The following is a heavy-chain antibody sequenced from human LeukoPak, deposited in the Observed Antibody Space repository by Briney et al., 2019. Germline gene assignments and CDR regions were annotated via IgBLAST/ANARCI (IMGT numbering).Heavy chain of an antibody. Sequence: GGSLRLSCAASGFTFSSYSMNWVRQAPGKGLEWVSSISSGSTYMYYADSVKGRFTISRDNAQNSMYPQMNSLRAEDTAVYYCGRVGGRSKAAKGDAFDIRGQGTMVTVSS. D-gene: IGHD6-6*01. V-gene: IGHV3-21*01. CDR3: GRVGGRSKAAKGDAFDI. CDR1: GFTFSSYS. CDR2: ISSGSTYM. J-gene: IGHJ3*02.